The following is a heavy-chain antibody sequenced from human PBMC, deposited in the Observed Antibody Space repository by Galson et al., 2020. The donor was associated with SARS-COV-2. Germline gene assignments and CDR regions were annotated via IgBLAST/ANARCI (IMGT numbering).Heavy chain of an antibody. CDR3: ARDNDHDAFDI. J-gene: IGHJ3*02. CDR1: GYTFTGYY. D-gene: IGHD1-1*01. CDR2: INPNSGGT. V-gene: IGHV1-2*04. Sequence: ASVQVSCKASGYTFTGYYMHWVRQAPGQGLEWMGWINPNSGGTTYAQKFQDWVTMTMDTSISTAYMELSRLRSDDTAVYYCARDNDHDAFDIWGQGTMVTVSS.